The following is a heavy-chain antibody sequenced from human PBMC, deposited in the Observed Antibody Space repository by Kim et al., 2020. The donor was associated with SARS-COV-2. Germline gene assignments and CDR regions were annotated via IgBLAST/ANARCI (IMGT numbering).Heavy chain of an antibody. Sequence: SETLSLTCTVSGGSISSSSYYWGWIRQPPGKGLEWIGSIYYSGSTYYNPSLKSRVTISVDTSKNQFSLKLSSVTAADTAVYYCARAGAGGAVIAAAFSWFEPWGQGTLVTVSS. J-gene: IGHJ5*02. CDR1: GGSISSSSYY. CDR3: ARAGAGGAVIAAAFSWFEP. D-gene: IGHD6-13*01. V-gene: IGHV4-39*07. CDR2: IYYSGST.